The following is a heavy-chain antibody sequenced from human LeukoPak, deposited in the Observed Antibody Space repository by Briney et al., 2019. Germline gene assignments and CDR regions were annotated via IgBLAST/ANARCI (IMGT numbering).Heavy chain of an antibody. V-gene: IGHV3-30-3*01. CDR1: GFTFSSYA. Sequence: GGSLRLSCAASGFTFSSYAMHWVRQAPGKGLEWVAVISYDGSNKYYADSVKGRFTISRDNSKNTLCLQMNSLRAEDTAVYYCARGGYSGYDYVHYWGQGTLVTVSS. D-gene: IGHD5-12*01. CDR2: ISYDGSNK. CDR3: ARGGYSGYDYVHY. J-gene: IGHJ4*02.